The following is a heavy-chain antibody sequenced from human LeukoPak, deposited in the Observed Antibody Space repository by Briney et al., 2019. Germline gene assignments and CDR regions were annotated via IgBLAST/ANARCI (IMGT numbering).Heavy chain of an antibody. CDR1: GFTFSNNW. Sequence: GGSLRLASVASGFTFSNNWISWVRQAPGKGLEWVANIKQDGSEKYYVDSVKGRFTISRDNAKNSLDLQMNNLRAEDTAVYYCARGPPYDFWSGYYRGAFDIWGQGTMVTVSS. V-gene: IGHV3-7*01. CDR2: IKQDGSEK. CDR3: ARGPPYDFWSGYYRGAFDI. D-gene: IGHD3-3*01. J-gene: IGHJ3*02.